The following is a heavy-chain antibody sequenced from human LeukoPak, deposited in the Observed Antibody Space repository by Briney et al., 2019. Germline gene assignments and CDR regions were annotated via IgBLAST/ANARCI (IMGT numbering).Heavy chain of an antibody. J-gene: IGHJ5*02. CDR1: GGSFSGYY. D-gene: IGHD3-3*01. V-gene: IGHV4-34*01. CDR3: ARGNTDYDFWSGYSEYNWFDP. Sequence: SETLSLTCAVYGGSFSGYYWSWIRQPPGKGLEWIGEINHSGSTNCNPSLNSRVTISVDTSKNQFSLKLSSVTAADTAVYYCARGNTDYDFWSGYSEYNWFDPWGQGTLVTVSS. CDR2: INHSGST.